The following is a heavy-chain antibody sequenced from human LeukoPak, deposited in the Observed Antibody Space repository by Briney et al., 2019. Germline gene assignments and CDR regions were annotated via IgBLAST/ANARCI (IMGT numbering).Heavy chain of an antibody. CDR3: ARDLRTAVAGNWFDP. CDR2: ISAYNGNT. D-gene: IGHD6-19*01. CDR1: RYSLTSYV. V-gene: IGHV1-18*01. J-gene: IGHJ5*02. Sequence: ASVKVSCMHSRYSLTSYVISWVRPTPRQGGEWMGWISAYNGNTNYAQKFQGRVTMTTDTSTSTAYLELRSLRSDDTVVYYWARDLRTAVAGNWFDPWGQGTLVTVSS.